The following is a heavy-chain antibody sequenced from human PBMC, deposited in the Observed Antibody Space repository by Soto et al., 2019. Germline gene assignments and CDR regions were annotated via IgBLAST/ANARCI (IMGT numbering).Heavy chain of an antibody. J-gene: IGHJ5*02. D-gene: IGHD2-21*01. Sequence: PSETLSLTCSDTSAALNSGNYSRRWIRHVPGKGLEWIGHIYVTGAVDYNPSLRDRITISQDTSERQFSLNLRLVTAADTAVYYCARLRIATNNYKWFDPWGQGTLVTVSS. CDR1: SAALNSGNYS. CDR3: ARLRIATNNYKWFDP. V-gene: IGHV4-31*03. CDR2: IYVTGAV.